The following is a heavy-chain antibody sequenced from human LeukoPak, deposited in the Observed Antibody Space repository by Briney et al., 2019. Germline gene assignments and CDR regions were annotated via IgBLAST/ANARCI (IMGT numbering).Heavy chain of an antibody. J-gene: IGHJ4*02. D-gene: IGHD2-8*02. V-gene: IGHV4-30-4*08. CDR1: GGSISSGDYY. CDR3: ASITGGYIDY. CDR2: IYYSGST. Sequence: SETLSLTXTVSGGSISSGDYYWSWISQPPGKGLEWIGYIYYSGSTYYNPSPKSRVTISVDTSKNQFSLKLSSVTAADTAVYYCASITGGYIDYWGQGTLVTVSS.